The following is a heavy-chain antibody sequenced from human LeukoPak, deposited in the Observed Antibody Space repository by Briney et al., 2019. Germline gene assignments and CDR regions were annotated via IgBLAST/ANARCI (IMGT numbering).Heavy chain of an antibody. V-gene: IGHV4-39*07. D-gene: IGHD1-26*01. Sequence: SETLSLTCTVSGGSISSTTYYWGWIRQPPGKGLEWIGSMSYRGTTYYNPSLKSRVTISVDTSKNQFSLKLSSVTAADTAVYYCARLYSGSYIYWGQGTLVTVSS. J-gene: IGHJ4*02. CDR1: GGSISSTTYY. CDR2: MSYRGTT. CDR3: ARLYSGSYIY.